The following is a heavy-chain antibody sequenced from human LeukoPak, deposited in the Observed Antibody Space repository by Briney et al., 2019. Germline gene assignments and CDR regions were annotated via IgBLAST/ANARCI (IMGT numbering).Heavy chain of an antibody. V-gene: IGHV1-46*01. CDR2: VNPSGGST. CDR1: GYTFTSYY. J-gene: IGHJ4*02. Sequence: ASVKVSCKASGYTFTSYYMHWVRQAPGQGLEWMGIVNPSGGSTSYAQKFQGRVTMTRDTSTSTVFMELSSLRSEDTAVYYCARGAYYYDSSGYYPREFDYWGQGTLVTV. D-gene: IGHD3-22*01. CDR3: ARGAYYYDSSGYYPREFDY.